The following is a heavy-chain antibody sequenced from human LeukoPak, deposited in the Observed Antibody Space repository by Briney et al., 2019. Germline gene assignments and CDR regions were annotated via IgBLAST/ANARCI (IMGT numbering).Heavy chain of an antibody. CDR2: VSGSGSST. V-gene: IGHV3-23*01. D-gene: IGHD1-14*01. CDR3: AKDKGAVTGTFDY. Sequence: GGSLRLSCAASGFTFSTYAMSWVRQAPGKGLEWVAGVSGSGSSTYYADSVKGRFTISRDNSKNTLYLQMNSLRAEDTAVYYCAKDKGAVTGTFDYWGQGTLVTVSS. J-gene: IGHJ4*02. CDR1: GFTFSTYA.